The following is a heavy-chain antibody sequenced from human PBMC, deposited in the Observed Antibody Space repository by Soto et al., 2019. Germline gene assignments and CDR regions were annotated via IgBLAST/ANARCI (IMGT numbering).Heavy chain of an antibody. J-gene: IGHJ3*02. CDR3: VAELRTAYGDAFDI. Sequence: QVYVVESGGGVVQPGRSLRLSCAASTFTFRHYTIHWIRQAQGKGLEWLELILNDGVTHFYEDSVKGRFTISRDNAKNTLDLQMSSLRTEDTALYYCVAELRTAYGDAFDIWGQGTMVTVS. V-gene: IGHV3-30*04. CDR1: TFTFRHYT. CDR2: ILNDGVTH. D-gene: IGHD2-21*02.